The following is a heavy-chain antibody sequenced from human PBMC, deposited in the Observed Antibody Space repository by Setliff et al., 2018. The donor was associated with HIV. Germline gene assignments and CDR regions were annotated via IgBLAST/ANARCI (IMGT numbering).Heavy chain of an antibody. V-gene: IGHV1-3*04. Sequence: ASVKVSCKASGYTFSQYPMHWVRQAPGQRPEWMGWINTGNGNTKYSQIFRDRVTFTRDTSADTVYMEVSSLRSEDTAVYYCARDRCNSVACYLYNWFDHWGQGTLVTVSS. CDR3: ARDRCNSVACYLYNWFDH. CDR1: GYTFSQYP. D-gene: IGHD2-2*01. CDR2: INTGNGNT. J-gene: IGHJ5*02.